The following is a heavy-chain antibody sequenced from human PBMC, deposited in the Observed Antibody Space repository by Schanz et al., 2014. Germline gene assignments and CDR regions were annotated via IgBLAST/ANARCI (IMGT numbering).Heavy chain of an antibody. CDR1: GFTFSSHW. J-gene: IGHJ3*02. CDR2: INSVGSNT. D-gene: IGHD4-17*01. V-gene: IGHV3-74*02. CDR3: ARKMKLGVYGGKEHDSLDI. Sequence: ERLVESGGGVVQPGRSLRLSCAASGFTFSSHWMHWVRQDPGKGLVWVARINSVGSNTDYADSVTGRFTISRDNAKNTLYLQMNSLRAEDTAVYYCARKMKLGVYGGKEHDSLDIWGQGTMVTASS.